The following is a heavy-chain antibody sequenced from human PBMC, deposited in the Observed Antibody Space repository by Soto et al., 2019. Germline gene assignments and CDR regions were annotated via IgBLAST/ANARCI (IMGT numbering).Heavy chain of an antibody. D-gene: IGHD1-26*01. CDR1: GYTFTSYG. CDR2: ISADNGNT. J-gene: IGHJ4*02. Sequence: QVQLVQSGAEVKKPGASLKVSCKASGYTFTSYGINWVRQAPGQGLEWMGWISADNGNTNYAQKLQGRVTMNRDTSTGTGYMELRSLRTDDTAVYYCARSGSYVWWVDRFDYLGQGTLVTVSS. V-gene: IGHV1-18*01. CDR3: ARSGSYVWWVDRFDY.